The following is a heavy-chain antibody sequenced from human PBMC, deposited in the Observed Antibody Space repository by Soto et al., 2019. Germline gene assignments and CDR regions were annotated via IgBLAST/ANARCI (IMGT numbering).Heavy chain of an antibody. CDR3: ARHTPAISISDH. J-gene: IGHJ4*02. V-gene: IGHV4-39*01. D-gene: IGHD2-15*01. CDR1: GGSISSSSYY. CDR2: IYYSGST. Sequence: QLQLQESGPGLVKPSETLSLTCTVSGGSISSSSYYWGWIRQPPGKGLEWIGSIYYSGSTYYNPSLKSRVTISVDTSQNQSSLKLSSVTAADTAVYYCARHTPAISISDHWGQGTLVTVSS.